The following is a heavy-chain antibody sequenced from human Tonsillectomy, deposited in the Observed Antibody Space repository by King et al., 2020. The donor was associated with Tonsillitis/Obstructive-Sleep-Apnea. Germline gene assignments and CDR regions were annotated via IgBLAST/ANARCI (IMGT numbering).Heavy chain of an antibody. CDR1: GGSISNTNYF. D-gene: IGHD4-17*01. Sequence: QLVESGPGLVKPSETLSLTCAVSGGSISNTNYFWSWIRQPPGKGLEWIGGIYYSGSTDYNPSLKSRVTMSVDTSKNQFSLRLRSVTAADTAVYYCARTTLTIYYFDYWGQGTLVTVSS. J-gene: IGHJ4*02. CDR2: IYYSGST. CDR3: ARTTLTIYYFDY. V-gene: IGHV4-39*07.